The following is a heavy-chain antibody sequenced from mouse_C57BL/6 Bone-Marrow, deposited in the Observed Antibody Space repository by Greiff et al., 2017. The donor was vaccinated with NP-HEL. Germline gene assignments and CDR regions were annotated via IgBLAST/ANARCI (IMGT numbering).Heavy chain of an antibody. V-gene: IGHV1-64*01. CDR1: GYTFTSYW. CDR2: IHPNSGST. Sequence: VQLQQPGAELVKPGASVKLSCKASGYTFTSYWMHWVKQRPGQGLEWIGMIHPNSGSTNYNEKFKSKATLTVDKSSSTAYMPLSSLTSEDSAVYYCAKTAQATPFAYWGQGTLVTVSA. D-gene: IGHD3-2*02. J-gene: IGHJ3*01. CDR3: AKTAQATPFAY.